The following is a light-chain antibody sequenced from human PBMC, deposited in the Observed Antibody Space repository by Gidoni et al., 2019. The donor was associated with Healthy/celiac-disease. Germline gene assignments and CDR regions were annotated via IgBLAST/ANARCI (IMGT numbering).Light chain of an antibody. J-gene: IGKJ4*01. CDR2: DAS. Sequence: AIQLTESPSSLSASVGDRVTITCRASQGISSALAWYQQKPGKAPKLLIYDASSLESGVPSRFSVRGSGTEFTRTSRGLQPEDFATYYCQQCNKYPLTFGGGTKVEIK. V-gene: IGKV1D-13*01. CDR3: QQCNKYPLT. CDR1: QGISSA.